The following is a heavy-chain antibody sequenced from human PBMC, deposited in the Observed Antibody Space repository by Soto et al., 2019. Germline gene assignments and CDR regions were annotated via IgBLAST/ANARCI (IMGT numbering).Heavy chain of an antibody. D-gene: IGHD3-10*01. CDR2: ISTSSTI. CDR3: ATWFGELFDY. V-gene: IGHV3-48*01. CDR1: GFTFSSYS. Sequence: GGSLRLSCAVSGFTFSSYSMNWVRQAPGKGLEWVSYISTSSTIYYADSVKGRFTISRDNAKNSLYLQMNSLRAEDTAVYYCATWFGELFDYWGQGTLVTVSS. J-gene: IGHJ4*02.